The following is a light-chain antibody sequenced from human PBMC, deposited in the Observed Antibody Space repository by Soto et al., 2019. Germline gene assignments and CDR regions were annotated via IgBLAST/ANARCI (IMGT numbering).Light chain of an antibody. Sequence: QSALTQPASVSGSPGQSITISCTGTSGDVGNYNLVSWYQQHPGKAPKLMIYEVNKWPSGVSNRFSGSKSGNTASLTISGLQAEDEADYYCSSYVGSSTSYVFGSGTKVTVL. V-gene: IGLV2-23*02. CDR1: SGDVGNYNL. CDR3: SSYVGSSTSYV. J-gene: IGLJ1*01. CDR2: EVN.